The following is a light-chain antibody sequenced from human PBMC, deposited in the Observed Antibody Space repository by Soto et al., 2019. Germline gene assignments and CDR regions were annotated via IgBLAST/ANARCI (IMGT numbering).Light chain of an antibody. CDR2: GAS. Sequence: EIVMTQSPVTLSVSPGERATLSCRASQSISSNLAWYQQKPGQAPRLLIYGASTRATGIPARFSGSGSGTEFILTISSLQSEDFAVYSCQQYNKWPVTFGGGTKVEIK. CDR1: QSISSN. V-gene: IGKV3-15*01. CDR3: QQYNKWPVT. J-gene: IGKJ4*01.